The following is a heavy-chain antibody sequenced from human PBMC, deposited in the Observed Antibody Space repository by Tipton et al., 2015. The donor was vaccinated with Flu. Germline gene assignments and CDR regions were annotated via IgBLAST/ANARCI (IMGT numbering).Heavy chain of an antibody. CDR1: GGSISSSSYY. CDR3: AGLNIVMSQTGGAFDI. J-gene: IGHJ3*02. V-gene: IGHV4-39*07. Sequence: TLSLTCTVSGGSISSSSYYWGWIRQPPGKGLEWIGSIYYSGSTYYNPSLKSRVTISVDTSKNQFSLKLSSVTAADTAVYYCAGLNIVMSQTGGAFDIWGQGTMVTVSS. D-gene: IGHD5-12*01. CDR2: IYYSGST.